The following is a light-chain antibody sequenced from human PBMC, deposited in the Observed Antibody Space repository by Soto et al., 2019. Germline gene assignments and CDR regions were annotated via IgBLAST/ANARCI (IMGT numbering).Light chain of an antibody. V-gene: IGKV3-20*01. CDR3: QQSARSVLT. J-gene: IGKJ1*01. CDR2: GAS. Sequence: EIVLTQSPGTLSLSPGERATLSCRASQTVGDRFLAWYQQKPGQAPRLLIYGASGRGTGVPDRFSGSGSGSWTDFSLTIIRLEPDEFAVYYCQQSARSVLTFGQGTKVDIK. CDR1: QTVGDRF.